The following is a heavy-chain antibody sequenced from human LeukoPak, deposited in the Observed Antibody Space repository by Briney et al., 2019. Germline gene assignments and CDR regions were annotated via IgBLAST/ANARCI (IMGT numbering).Heavy chain of an antibody. V-gene: IGHV3-23*01. CDR2: ISGSGAGT. J-gene: IGHJ5*02. CDR3: AKDPEKISLNWFDP. CDR1: GFTISSYA. Sequence: GGSLRLSCAASGFTISSYAMNWVRQAPGKGLEWVSSISGSGAGTYYADSVKGRFTISRDNSKNTLYLQMNSLRAEDTAIYYCAKDPEKISLNWFDPWGQGTLVTVSS.